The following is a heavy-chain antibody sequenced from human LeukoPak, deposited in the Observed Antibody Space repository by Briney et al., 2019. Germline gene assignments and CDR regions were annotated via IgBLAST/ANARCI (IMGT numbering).Heavy chain of an antibody. CDR1: GFTFSSYW. J-gene: IGHJ4*02. D-gene: IGHD6-13*01. CDR2: INSDGSST. Sequence: PGGSLRLSCAASGFTFSSYWMHWVRQAPGKGLVWVSRINSDGSSTSYAESVKGRFTISRDNAKNTLYLQMNSLRAEDTAVYHCARLAAAGPIHYFDYWGQGTLVTVSS. V-gene: IGHV3-74*01. CDR3: ARLAAAGPIHYFDY.